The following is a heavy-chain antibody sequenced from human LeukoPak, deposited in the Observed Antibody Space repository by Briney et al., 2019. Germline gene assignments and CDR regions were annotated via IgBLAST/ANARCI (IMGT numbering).Heavy chain of an antibody. V-gene: IGHV4-59*01. J-gene: IGHJ4*02. D-gene: IGHD2-15*01. CDR1: GGSLSGYY. Sequence: SETLSLTCSGSGGSLSGYYWNYIRQPPGKGLEGVGYIYYSGSTNYNPSLKRRVTISVDTCQHQFSLKLGAVTAADTAVYYCARDVCSGGSCYTDYWGQGTLVTVSS. CDR3: ARDVCSGGSCYTDY. CDR2: IYYSGST.